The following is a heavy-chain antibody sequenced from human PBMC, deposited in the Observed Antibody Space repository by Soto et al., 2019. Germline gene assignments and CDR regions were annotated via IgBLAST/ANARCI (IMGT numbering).Heavy chain of an antibody. CDR1: GFTFSSYA. CDR3: AKDRGWGQLWDLTLDY. J-gene: IGHJ4*02. CDR2: ISGSGGST. Sequence: EVQLLESGGGLVQPGGSLRLSCAASGFTFSSYAMSWVRQAPGKGLEWVSAISGSGGSTYYADSVKGRFTISRDNSKNTLYLQMNSLRAEDTAVYYCAKDRGWGQLWDLTLDYWGQGTLVTVSS. V-gene: IGHV3-23*01. D-gene: IGHD5-18*01.